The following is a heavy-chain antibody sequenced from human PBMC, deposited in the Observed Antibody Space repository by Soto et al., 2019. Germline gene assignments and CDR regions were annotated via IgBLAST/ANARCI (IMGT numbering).Heavy chain of an antibody. V-gene: IGHV3-33*01. CDR2: IYSDGSNE. Sequence: QVQLVESGGGVVQPGRSLRLSCAASEFTFSNFGMHWVRQAPGKGLEWVAVIYSDGSNEYYADSVKGRFTISRDNSKNRLYLQMYSLSAEDTAVYYCARVDVVVAADAFDIWGQGTMVTVSS. D-gene: IGHD2-15*01. CDR3: ARVDVVVAADAFDI. CDR1: EFTFSNFG. J-gene: IGHJ3*02.